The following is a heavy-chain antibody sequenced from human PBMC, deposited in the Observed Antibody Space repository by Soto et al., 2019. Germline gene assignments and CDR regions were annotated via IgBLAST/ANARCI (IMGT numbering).Heavy chain of an antibody. CDR3: ARNPAAISNDAFDI. CDR2: INPNSGGT. J-gene: IGHJ3*02. V-gene: IGHV1-2*02. CDR1: GYRFIDYY. D-gene: IGHD2-2*02. Sequence: ASVKVSCKASGYRFIDYYMHWVRQAPGQGLEWMGWINPNSGGTNYAQKFQGRVTMTRDTSISTAYMELSRLRSDDTAVYYCARNPAAISNDAFDIWGQGTMVTVSS.